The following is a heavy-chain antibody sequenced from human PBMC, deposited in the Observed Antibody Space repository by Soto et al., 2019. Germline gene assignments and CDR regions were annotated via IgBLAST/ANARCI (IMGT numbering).Heavy chain of an antibody. V-gene: IGHV4-30-2*01. J-gene: IGHJ4*02. D-gene: IGHD3-16*02. Sequence: KTSETLSLTCAVSGGSISSGGYSWSWIRQPPGKGLEWIGYIYHSGSTYYNPSLKSRVTISVDRSKNQFSLKLSSVTAADTAVYYCARGRVTFGGVIPYYFDYWGQGTLVTVSS. CDR3: ARGRVTFGGVIPYYFDY. CDR1: GGSISSGGYS. CDR2: IYHSGST.